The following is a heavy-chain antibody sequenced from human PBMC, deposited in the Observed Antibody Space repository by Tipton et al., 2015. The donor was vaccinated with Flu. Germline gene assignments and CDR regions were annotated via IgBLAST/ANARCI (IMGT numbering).Heavy chain of an antibody. CDR1: GFTFSRYA. CDR2: INSDGSTT. CDR3: ARDRVTPDYYYVMDV. Sequence: SLRLSCAASGFTFSRYAMSWVRQAPGKGLEWVSRINSDGSTTTYADSVRDRFTISRDNAKNTLYLQMNSLRGDDTAVYYCARDRVTPDYYYVMDVWGQGTTVTVSS. D-gene: IGHD2-21*02. V-gene: IGHV3-74*03. J-gene: IGHJ6*02.